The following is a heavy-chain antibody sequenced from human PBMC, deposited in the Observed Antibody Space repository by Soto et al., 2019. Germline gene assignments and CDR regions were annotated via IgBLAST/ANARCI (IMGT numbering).Heavy chain of an antibody. Sequence: QVQLVQSGAEVKKPGASVKVSCKASGNTFTRHAMHWVRQAPGQRLEWMGWINAGNGNTKYSQRIQGRVTITWDTSASTGYMELRSLRSEDTAVYSCAREGELWFGEYLDYWGQGTLVTVSS. CDR2: INAGNGNT. D-gene: IGHD3-10*01. CDR3: AREGELWFGEYLDY. CDR1: GNTFTRHA. J-gene: IGHJ4*02. V-gene: IGHV1-3*01.